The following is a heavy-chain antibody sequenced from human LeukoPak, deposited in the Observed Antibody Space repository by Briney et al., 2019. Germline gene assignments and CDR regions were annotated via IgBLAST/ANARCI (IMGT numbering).Heavy chain of an antibody. CDR1: GFTFSRNA. V-gene: IGHV3-73*01. Sequence: GGSLRLSCAASGFTFSRNAMNWVRQASGKGLEWVGRIRSKANSYATAYAASVKGRFTISRDDSKNTAYLQMNSLKTEDTAAYYCTSLGYQRFWGQGTLVTVSS. CDR3: TSLGYQRF. J-gene: IGHJ4*02. CDR2: IRSKANSYAT. D-gene: IGHD2-2*03.